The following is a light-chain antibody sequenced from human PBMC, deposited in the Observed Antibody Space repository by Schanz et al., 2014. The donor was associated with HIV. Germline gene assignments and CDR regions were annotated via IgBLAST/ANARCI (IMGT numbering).Light chain of an antibody. CDR2: NSY. V-gene: IGLV1-44*01. CDR3: AAWDDSLSGPV. CDR1: SSNIRFNA. Sequence: QSVLTQPSSASGTPGQRVTISCSGSSSNIRFNAVDWFQQLPGTAPKLLIYNSYHRPSGVPDRFSGSSSDTSASLAISGLQSEDEADYFCAAWDDSLSGPVFGGGTKLTVL. J-gene: IGLJ3*02.